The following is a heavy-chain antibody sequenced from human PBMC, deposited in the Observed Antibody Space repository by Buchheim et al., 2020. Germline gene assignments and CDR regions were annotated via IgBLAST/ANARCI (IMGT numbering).Heavy chain of an antibody. J-gene: IGHJ4*02. CDR1: GYTFSSYY. V-gene: IGHV1-46*01. D-gene: IGHD6-19*01. CDR2: INPRGVTT. Sequence: VQLVQSGAEVKKPGASVKVSCKASGYTFSSYYMHWVRQAPGQGLEWMGLINPRGVTTSNAQKFQGRGAMTRDTSTSTVYMELSSLRSEDTAVYYCARDQSSGWYSYWGQGTL. CDR3: ARDQSSGWYSY.